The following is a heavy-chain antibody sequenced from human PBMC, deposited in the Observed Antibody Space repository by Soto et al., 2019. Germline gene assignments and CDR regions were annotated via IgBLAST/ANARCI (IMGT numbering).Heavy chain of an antibody. D-gene: IGHD3-3*01. Sequence: GGSLRLSCAASGFGFTFSTSAMSWVRQAPGKGLEWVSTFRGSGGSTYYANSVKGRFTISRDNSKNTLYLQMNSLRAEDTAVYYCAKVLEWSALTKWYMDVWGKGTTVTVSS. CDR1: GFGFTFSTSA. J-gene: IGHJ6*03. V-gene: IGHV3-23*01. CDR2: FRGSGGST. CDR3: AKVLEWSALTKWYMDV.